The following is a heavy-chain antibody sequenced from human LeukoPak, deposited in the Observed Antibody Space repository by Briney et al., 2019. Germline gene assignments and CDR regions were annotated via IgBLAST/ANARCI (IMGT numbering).Heavy chain of an antibody. V-gene: IGHV1-69*05. CDR1: GGTFSSYA. CDR3: ARDSRYSSGWYPPRFDY. D-gene: IGHD6-19*01. J-gene: IGHJ4*02. CDR2: IIPIFGTA. Sequence: SVKVSCKASGGTFSSYAISWVRQAPGQGLEWMGGIIPIFGTANYAQKFQGRVTITTDESTSTAYMELRSLRSDDTAVYYCARDSRYSSGWYPPRFDYWGQGTLVTVSS.